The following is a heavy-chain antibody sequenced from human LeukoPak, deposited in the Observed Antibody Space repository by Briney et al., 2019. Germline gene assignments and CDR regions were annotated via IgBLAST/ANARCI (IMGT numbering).Heavy chain of an antibody. CDR1: GFIFNTYN. Sequence: GGSLRLSCAASGFIFNTYNFNWVRQAPGKGLEWVSSISSTSTYIYYADSVRGRFTISRDNAKNSLFLQMNSLRAENTAVYSCAREYCSGGSCYNDAFDIWGQGTMVTVSS. CDR2: ISSTSTYI. J-gene: IGHJ3*02. CDR3: AREYCSGGSCYNDAFDI. V-gene: IGHV3-21*01. D-gene: IGHD2-15*01.